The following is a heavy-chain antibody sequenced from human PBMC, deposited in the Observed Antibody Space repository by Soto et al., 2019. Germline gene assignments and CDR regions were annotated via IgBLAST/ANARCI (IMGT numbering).Heavy chain of an antibody. CDR2: ISGSGGST. CDR1: GFTFSSYA. CDR3: AIACFGAMRQNFDY. J-gene: IGHJ4*02. V-gene: IGHV3-23*01. Sequence: GGSLRLSCAASGFTFSSYAMSWGRQAPWKGLEWVSPISGSGGSTYYADSVKGRFTISRDNSKNTLYLQMNSLRAEDTAVYYCAIACFGAMRQNFDYWGQGTLVTVSS. D-gene: IGHD3-10*01.